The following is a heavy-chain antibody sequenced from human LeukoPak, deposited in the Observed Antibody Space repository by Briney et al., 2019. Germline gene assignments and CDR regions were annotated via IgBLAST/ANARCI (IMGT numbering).Heavy chain of an antibody. V-gene: IGHV4-59*01. Sequence: SETLSLTCTVSGGSISSYYWSWIRQPPGKGLEWIGYIYYSGSTNYNPSLKSRVTISVDTSKNQFFLKLSSVTAADTAVYYCASQYYDFWSGSPFYYMDVWGKGTTVTVSS. J-gene: IGHJ6*03. D-gene: IGHD3-3*01. CDR2: IYYSGST. CDR1: GGSISSYY. CDR3: ASQYYDFWSGSPFYYMDV.